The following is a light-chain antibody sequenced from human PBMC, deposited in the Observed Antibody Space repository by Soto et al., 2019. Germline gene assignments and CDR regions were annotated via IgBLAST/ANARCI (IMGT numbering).Light chain of an antibody. CDR3: SSYAGSSNV. CDR2: EVN. Sequence: QSALTRSPSSSGSPGQSVAISCTGTSSDVGGYNYVSWYQQHPGKAPKLMIYEVNKRPSGVPDRFSGSKSGNTASLTVSGLQAEDEADYYCSSYAGSSNVFGTGTKVTGL. CDR1: SSDVGGYNY. J-gene: IGLJ1*01. V-gene: IGLV2-8*01.